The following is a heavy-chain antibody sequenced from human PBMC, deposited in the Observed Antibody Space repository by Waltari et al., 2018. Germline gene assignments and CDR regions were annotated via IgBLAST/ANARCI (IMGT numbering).Heavy chain of an antibody. Sequence: EVQLVESGGGLVQPGGSLRLSCAASGFSFDSYVMSWVRQAPGKGLEWVSGISGSGDSTYYPDSVKGRFSISRDNSKNTLYLQMNSLRVEDTAVYYCAREIAVAGTFYGAFDIWGQGTMVTVSS. J-gene: IGHJ3*02. V-gene: IGHV3-23*04. CDR2: ISGSGDST. CDR3: AREIAVAGTFYGAFDI. D-gene: IGHD6-19*01. CDR1: GFSFDSYV.